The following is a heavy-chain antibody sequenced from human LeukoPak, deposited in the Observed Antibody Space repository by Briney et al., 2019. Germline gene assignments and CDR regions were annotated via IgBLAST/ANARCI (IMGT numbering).Heavy chain of an antibody. J-gene: IGHJ4*02. V-gene: IGHV4-39*07. CDR2: IYYSGST. D-gene: IGHD3-22*01. CDR3: ARTPVVITTEYYFDY. Sequence: SETLSLTCTVSGGSISSSSYYWGWIRQPPGKGLEWIGSIYYSGSTYYNPSLKSRVTISVDTSKNQFSLKLSSVTAVDTAVYYCARTPVVITTEYYFDYWGQGTLVTVSS. CDR1: GGSISSSSYY.